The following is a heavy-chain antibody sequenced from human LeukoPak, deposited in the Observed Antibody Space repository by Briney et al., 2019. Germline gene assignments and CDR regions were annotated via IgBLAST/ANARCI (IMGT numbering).Heavy chain of an antibody. Sequence: GGSLRLSCAASGFTFSNAWMNWVRQTPGKGLEWVGRIKSKTGGGTIDYAAPVKGRFTISRDDSENTVYLQMNSLKTEDTAVYYCTTKRVGAPAFDYWGQGTLVTVSS. CDR3: TTKRVGAPAFDY. V-gene: IGHV3-15*07. CDR2: IKSKTGGGTI. J-gene: IGHJ4*02. D-gene: IGHD1-26*01. CDR1: GFTFSNAW.